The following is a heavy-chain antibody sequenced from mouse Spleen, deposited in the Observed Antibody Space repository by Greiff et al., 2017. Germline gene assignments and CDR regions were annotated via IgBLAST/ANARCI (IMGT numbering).Heavy chain of an antibody. D-gene: IGHD1-1*01. V-gene: IGHV1-82*01. CDR3: ARGGTTVVGAMDY. CDR1: GYAFSSSW. J-gene: IGHJ4*01. Sequence: QVQLKESGPELVKPGASVKISCKASGYAFSSSWMNWVKQRPGKGLEWIGRIYPGDGDTNYNGKFKGKATLTADKSSSTAYMQLSSLTSEDSAVYFCARGGTTVVGAMDYWGQGTSVTVSS. CDR2: IYPGDGDT.